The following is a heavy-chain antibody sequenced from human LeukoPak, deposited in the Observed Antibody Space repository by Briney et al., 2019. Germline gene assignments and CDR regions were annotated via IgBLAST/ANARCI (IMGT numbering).Heavy chain of an antibody. J-gene: IGHJ5*02. CDR3: ARAMTYYNWFDP. CDR1: GGSISSGDYY. V-gene: IGHV4-30-4*01. D-gene: IGHD2-8*01. Sequence: SETLSLTCTVSGGSISSGDYYWSWIRQPPGKGLEWIGYIYFSESTYYNPSLKSRVTISADTSKNQFSLKMSSVTAADAAMYFCARAMTYYNWFDPWGQGTLVTVSS. CDR2: IYFSEST.